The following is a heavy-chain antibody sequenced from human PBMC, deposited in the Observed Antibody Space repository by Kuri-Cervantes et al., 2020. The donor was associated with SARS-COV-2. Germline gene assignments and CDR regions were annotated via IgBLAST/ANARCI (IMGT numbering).Heavy chain of an antibody. V-gene: IGHV3-7*02. D-gene: IGHD5-18*01. CDR1: GFTFRSYW. CDR3: VCDTNRVKVY. J-gene: IGHJ4*02. CDR2: INQDGGAT. Sequence: GGSLRLSCAVSGFTFRSYWMSWVRQAPGKGLEYVANINQDGGATYYVDSVKGRFTISRDNTESSLYLQMNSLRAEDTAVYYCVCDTNRVKVYWGQGTLVTVSS.